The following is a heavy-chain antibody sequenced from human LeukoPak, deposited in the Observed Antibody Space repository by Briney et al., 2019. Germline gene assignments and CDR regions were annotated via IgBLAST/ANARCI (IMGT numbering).Heavy chain of an antibody. D-gene: IGHD6-6*01. Sequence: ASVKVSFKATGGTLISYAISWVRQAPGQGVEGMGRIIPILGIANYAQTFQGRVTITAAKSATTAYMQLSSLRSEDTAVYCWASAMAARPFYPDYYIDVWGKGTTVTVSS. CDR3: ASAMAARPFYPDYYIDV. V-gene: IGHV1-69*04. CDR1: GGTLISYA. CDR2: IIPILGIA. J-gene: IGHJ6*03.